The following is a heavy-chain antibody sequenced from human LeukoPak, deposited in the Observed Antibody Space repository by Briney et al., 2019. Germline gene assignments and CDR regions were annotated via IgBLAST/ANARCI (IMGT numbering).Heavy chain of an antibody. V-gene: IGHV1-69*13. Sequence: RASVKVSCKASGGTFSSYAISWVRQAPGQGLEWMEGIIPIFGTANYAQKFQGRVTITADESTSTAYMELSSLRSEDTAVYYCARETTDYYYYYGMDVWGQGTTVTVSS. CDR3: ARETTDYYYYYGMDV. D-gene: IGHD2/OR15-2a*01. CDR1: GGTFSSYA. J-gene: IGHJ6*02. CDR2: IIPIFGTA.